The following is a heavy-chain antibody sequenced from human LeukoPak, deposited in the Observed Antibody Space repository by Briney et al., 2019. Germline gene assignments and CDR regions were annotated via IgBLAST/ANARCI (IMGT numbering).Heavy chain of an antibody. Sequence: SETLSLTCTVSGGSISSSSHYWSWIRQPPGKGLEWIGYMYYSGSTNYNPSLKSRVTISVDTSKNQFSLKLSSVTAADTAVYYCARQYYDSSGYSYYFDYWGQGTLVTVSS. D-gene: IGHD3-22*01. V-gene: IGHV4-61*05. CDR2: MYYSGST. CDR1: GGSISSSSHY. J-gene: IGHJ4*02. CDR3: ARQYYDSSGYSYYFDY.